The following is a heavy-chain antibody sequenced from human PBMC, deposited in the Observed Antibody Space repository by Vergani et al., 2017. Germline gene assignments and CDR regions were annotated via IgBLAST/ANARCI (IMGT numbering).Heavy chain of an antibody. CDR3: ARAVSTTVGDPPGY. CDR1: GFTFSSYD. J-gene: IGHJ4*02. V-gene: IGHV3-13*01. Sequence: EVQLVESGGGLVQPGGSRRLSCAASGFTFSSYDMHWVRQATGKGLEWVSAIGTAGDTYYPGSVKGRFTISRENAKNSLYLQMKSLRAGDTAIYYCARAVSTTVGDPPGYWGQGTLVTVSS. D-gene: IGHD4-23*01. CDR2: IGTAGDT.